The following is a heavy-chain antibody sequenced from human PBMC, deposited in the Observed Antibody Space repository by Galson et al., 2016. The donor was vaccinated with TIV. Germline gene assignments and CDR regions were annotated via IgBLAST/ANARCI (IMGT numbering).Heavy chain of an antibody. J-gene: IGHJ4*02. CDR1: GFSLPTGGMR. CDR2: IDWDDDK. CDR3: AHHDYNNFFAH. D-gene: IGHD4-11*01. V-gene: IGHV2-70*04. Sequence: PALVKPTQTLTLTCSFSGFSLPTGGMRVSWIRQPPGKALEWLARIDWDDDKFYSTSLRTRLTSSKDTSKNQVVLTMTNIDPVDTATYYCAHHDYNNFFAHWGQGTLVTVSS.